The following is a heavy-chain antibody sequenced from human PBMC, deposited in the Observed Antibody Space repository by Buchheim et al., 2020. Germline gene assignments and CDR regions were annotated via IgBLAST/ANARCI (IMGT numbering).Heavy chain of an antibody. V-gene: IGHV3-11*01. D-gene: IGHD1-26*01. CDR3: ARVRGSKYPDY. CDR1: GFTFTDYY. CDR2: ISGGGGAI. Sequence: QVQLVESGGDLVKPGGSLRLSCAASGFTFTDYYMTWFRQAPGKGLEWVSYISGGGGAIYSADSVKGRFTISRASAKTSLYLQMNSLRDEDTAVYYCARVRGSKYPDYWGQGTL. J-gene: IGHJ4*02.